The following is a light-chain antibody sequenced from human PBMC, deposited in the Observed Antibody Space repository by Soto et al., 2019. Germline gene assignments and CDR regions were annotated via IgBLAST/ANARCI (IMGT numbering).Light chain of an antibody. J-gene: IGLJ3*02. Sequence: NFMLTQPHSVSASPGKTVIISCTRSSGSIASNYVQWYQQRPGSSPTTVIYEDNKRPSGVPDRFSGSIDSSSNSASLTISGLETEDEADYYCQSYDATNQVFGGGTKVTVL. V-gene: IGLV6-57*01. CDR1: SGSIASNY. CDR3: QSYDATNQV. CDR2: EDN.